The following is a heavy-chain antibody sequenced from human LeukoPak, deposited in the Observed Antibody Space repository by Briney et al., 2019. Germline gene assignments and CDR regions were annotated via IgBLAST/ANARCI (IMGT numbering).Heavy chain of an antibody. CDR1: GFTFSSYS. J-gene: IGHJ3*02. D-gene: IGHD2-21*01. Sequence: GGSLRLSCAASGFTFSSYSMNWVRQAPGKGLEWVSSISSSSSYIYYADSVKGRFTISRDNAKNSLYLQMNSLRAEDTAVYYCARGGIIALNDAFDIWGQGTMVTVSS. CDR2: ISSSSSYI. CDR3: ARGGIIALNDAFDI. V-gene: IGHV3-21*01.